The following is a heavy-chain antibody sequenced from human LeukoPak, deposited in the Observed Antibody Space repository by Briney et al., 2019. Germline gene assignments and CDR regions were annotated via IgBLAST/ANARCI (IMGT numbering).Heavy chain of an antibody. Sequence: SETLSLTCAVYGGSFSGYYWSWIRQPPGKGLEWIGEINHSGSTDYNPSLKSRVTISVDTSKNQFSLKLNSVTAADTAMYYCARDGDYWGQGTLVTVSS. CDR2: INHSGST. V-gene: IGHV4-34*01. CDR3: ARDGDY. J-gene: IGHJ4*02. CDR1: GGSFSGYY.